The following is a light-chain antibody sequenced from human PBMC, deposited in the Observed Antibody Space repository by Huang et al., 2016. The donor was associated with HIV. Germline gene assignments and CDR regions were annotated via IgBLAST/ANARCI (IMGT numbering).Light chain of an antibody. CDR3: QQYSKWPPNT. CDR1: QSVNSK. J-gene: IGKJ2*01. V-gene: IGKV3-15*01. CDR2: GAS. Sequence: EIVMTQSPATLSLSPGERATLSCRASQSVNSKLAWYQQKPCQAPRHLLYGASTRATSGRGRFSGSGSGTECTLNISSLQSEDYAVYYCQQYSKWPPNTFGQGTKLESK.